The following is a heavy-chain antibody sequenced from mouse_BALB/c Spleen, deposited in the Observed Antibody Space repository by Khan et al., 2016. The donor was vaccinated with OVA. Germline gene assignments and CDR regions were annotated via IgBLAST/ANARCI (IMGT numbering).Heavy chain of an antibody. J-gene: IGHJ3*01. Sequence: EVELVESGGGLVEPGGSLKLSCAASGFIFSSFVMSWVRQTPEKRLEWVATISSAATYTYYPASVKGRFTISRDNAKNTLYLPMNSVWSVGTAIYYCANGEYGWFAYWGQGTLVTVS. D-gene: IGHD2-10*02. CDR2: ISSAATYT. CDR1: GFIFSSFV. CDR3: ANGEYGWFAY. V-gene: IGHV5-9-1*01.